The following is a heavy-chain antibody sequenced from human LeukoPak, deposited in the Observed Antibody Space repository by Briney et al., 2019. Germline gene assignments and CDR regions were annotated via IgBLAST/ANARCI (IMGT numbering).Heavy chain of an antibody. J-gene: IGHJ4*02. CDR1: GFTFSSYW. Sequence: PLGSLRLSCAASGFTFSSYWMTWVRQAPGKGLEWVASIKQDGNEKYYVDSVKGRFTISRDNARNSPYLQMSSLRADDTAVYYCARDGAFRIYDYWGQGTLVTVPS. CDR3: ARDGAFRIYDY. CDR2: IKQDGNEK. V-gene: IGHV3-7*01. D-gene: IGHD3-3*02.